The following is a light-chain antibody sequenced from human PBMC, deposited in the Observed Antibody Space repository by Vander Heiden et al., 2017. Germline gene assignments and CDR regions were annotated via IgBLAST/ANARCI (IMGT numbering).Light chain of an antibody. CDR1: QSISSY. Sequence: DMEMSWSPSSLSASVGDRVTITCRASQSISSYLNWYQQKPGKAPKLLIYAASSLQSGVPSRFSGSGSGTDFTLTISSLQPEDFATYYCQQSYSTPWTFGQGTKVEIK. V-gene: IGKV1-39*01. CDR3: QQSYSTPWT. CDR2: AAS. J-gene: IGKJ1*01.